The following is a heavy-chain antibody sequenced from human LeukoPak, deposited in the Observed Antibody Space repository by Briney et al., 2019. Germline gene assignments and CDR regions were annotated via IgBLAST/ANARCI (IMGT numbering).Heavy chain of an antibody. V-gene: IGHV4-59*01. D-gene: IGHD1-1*01. CDR3: ARTTLYYYYMDV. Sequence: SETLSLTCTVSGGSISSYYWSWIRQPPGKGLEWIGYIYYSGNTNYNPSLKSRVTISVDTSKNQFSLKLSSVTAADTAVYYCARTTLYYYYMDVWGKGTTVTISS. J-gene: IGHJ6*03. CDR2: IYYSGNT. CDR1: GGSISSYY.